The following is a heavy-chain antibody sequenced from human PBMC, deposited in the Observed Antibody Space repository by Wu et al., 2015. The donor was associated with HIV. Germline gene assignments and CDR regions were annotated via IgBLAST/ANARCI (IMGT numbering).Heavy chain of an antibody. CDR1: GYSFTAHY. CDR3: ARDLGDDFAVRGYYWYMDV. Sequence: QVHLEQSGTEVKEPGTSVTLSCKTSGYSFTAHYIHWVRQAPGQGLEWMGWIRPDSGATVYAEKFEDRVTMTRDASISTAYMQLNRLRSDDTAVYFCARDLGDDFAVRGYYWYMDVWAEGPRSPSP. D-gene: IGHD2-21*01. V-gene: IGHV1-2*02. CDR2: IRPDSGAT. J-gene: IGHJ6*03.